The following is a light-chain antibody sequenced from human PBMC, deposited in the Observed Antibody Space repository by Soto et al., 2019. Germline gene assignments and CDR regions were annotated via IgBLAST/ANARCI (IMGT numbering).Light chain of an antibody. CDR2: GAS. Sequence: EIVMTQSPATLSLSPGERVTLSCRASQSVSSSYLAWYQQKPGQAPRLLIYGASSRATGIPDRFSGSGSATDFSLTITSLEPEDFGVYYCQQRGKWPSTFGPGTKVDIK. CDR1: QSVSSSY. V-gene: IGKV3D-20*02. J-gene: IGKJ2*02. CDR3: QQRGKWPST.